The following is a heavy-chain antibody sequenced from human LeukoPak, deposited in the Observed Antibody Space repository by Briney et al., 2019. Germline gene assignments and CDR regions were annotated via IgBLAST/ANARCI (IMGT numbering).Heavy chain of an antibody. J-gene: IGHJ4*02. V-gene: IGHV4-61*02. CDR3: ARGGSYSSSCFDY. CDR1: GDSISSGDYY. Sequence: SETLSLTCTVSGDSISSGDYYWSWIRQPAGKGLEWIGRISSSGSTNYNPSLKSRVTISVDTSKNQFSLKLSSVTAADTAVYYCARGGSYSSSCFDYWGQGTLVTVSS. CDR2: ISSSGST. D-gene: IGHD6-13*01.